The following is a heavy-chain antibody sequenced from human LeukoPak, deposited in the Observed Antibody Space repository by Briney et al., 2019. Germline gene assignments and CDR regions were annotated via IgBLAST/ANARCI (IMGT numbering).Heavy chain of an antibody. CDR3: ATYNDSSSLVG. CDR1: GYTFTSYG. V-gene: IGHV1-18*01. J-gene: IGHJ4*02. CDR2: ISAYNGNT. Sequence: ASVKVSCKTSGYTFTSYGIGWVRQAPGQGLEWMRWISAYNGNTNYVQKLQDRVTMTTDISMTTAYMDVRSLRSDDTGVYYCATYNDSSSLVGWGQGALVSDSS. D-gene: IGHD3-22*01.